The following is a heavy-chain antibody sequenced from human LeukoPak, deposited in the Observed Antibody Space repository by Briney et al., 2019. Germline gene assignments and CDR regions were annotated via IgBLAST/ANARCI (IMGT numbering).Heavy chain of an antibody. Sequence: HPGGSLRLSCAASGITFSKYWLHWVRQAPGKGLVCVSRISPDDMSTSYADSVKGRFTISRDNAKKTLFLQMNSLRGEDTAVYYCATYSSLNRREFQYWGQGTLLTVSS. J-gene: IGHJ1*01. CDR1: GITFSKYW. D-gene: IGHD3-22*01. CDR3: ATYSSLNRREFQY. V-gene: IGHV3-74*01. CDR2: ISPDDMST.